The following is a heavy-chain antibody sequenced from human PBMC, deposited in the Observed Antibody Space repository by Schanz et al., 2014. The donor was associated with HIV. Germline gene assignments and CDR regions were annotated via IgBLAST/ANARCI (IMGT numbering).Heavy chain of an antibody. Sequence: QVPLQQWGAGLLKPSETLSLTCAVYVGSFTDYYWTWIRQPPGKGLEWIGEINHSPSLKGRVAILVDTSKKQFSLNLTSVTAADTAVYFCARVRSGSTAGYFDLWGRGTRVTVSS. D-gene: IGHD1-26*01. CDR3: ARVRSGSTAGYFDL. J-gene: IGHJ2*01. CDR2: INH. CDR1: VGSFTDYY. V-gene: IGHV4-34*02.